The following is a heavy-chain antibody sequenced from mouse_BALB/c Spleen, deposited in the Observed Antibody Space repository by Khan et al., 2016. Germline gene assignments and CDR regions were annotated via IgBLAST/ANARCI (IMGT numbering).Heavy chain of an antibody. CDR2: INTYTGEP. CDR3: ARVKDDGVAF. V-gene: IGHV9-3-1*01. CDR1: GYTFTNYG. J-gene: IGHJ3*01. Sequence: QIQLVQSGPELKKPGETVKISCKASGYTFTNYGMNWVKQAPGKGLKWMGWINTYTGEPTYADDFKGRFAFSLETSASTAYSQLNIFKNEDTATYFCARVKDDGVAFWGHGTLVTFSA. D-gene: IGHD2-12*01.